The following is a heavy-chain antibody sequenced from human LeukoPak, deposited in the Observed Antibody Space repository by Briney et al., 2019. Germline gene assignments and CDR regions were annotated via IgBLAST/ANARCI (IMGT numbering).Heavy chain of an antibody. D-gene: IGHD2-21*01. V-gene: IGHV1-2*02. CDR2: INPNSGGT. CDR1: GFPFTGYY. J-gene: IGHJ4*02. CDR3: ARDLRYSTNC. Sequence: GASVKVSCKASGFPFTGYYMHWVRQAPGQGLEWMGWINPNSGGTNYAQKFQGRVTVTRDTSISTAYMELSRLRSDDTAVYYCARDLRYSTNCWGQGTLVTVSS.